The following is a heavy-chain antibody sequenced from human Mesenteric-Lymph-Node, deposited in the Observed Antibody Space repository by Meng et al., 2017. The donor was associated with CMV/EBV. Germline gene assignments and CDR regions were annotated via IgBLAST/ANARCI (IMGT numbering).Heavy chain of an antibody. CDR3: AKEATIKIFGNYYYGMDV. CDR2: ISSSGNTI. CDR1: GFTLSDYY. J-gene: IGHJ6*02. Sequence: GESLKISCAASGFTLSDYYMSWIRQAPGKGLEWISYISSSGNTIYYADSVKGRFTISRDNARNTVDLEMDGLRADDAAVYYCAKEATIKIFGNYYYGMDVWGQGTTVTVSS. D-gene: IGHD3-3*01. V-gene: IGHV3-11*01.